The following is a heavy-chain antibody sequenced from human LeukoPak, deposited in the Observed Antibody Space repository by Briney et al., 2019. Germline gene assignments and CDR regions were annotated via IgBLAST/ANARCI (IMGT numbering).Heavy chain of an antibody. CDR3: ARDLGFRLDY. D-gene: IGHD3-16*01. CDR1: GFTFSSYW. J-gene: IGHJ4*02. CDR2: ISSSSSYI. V-gene: IGHV3-21*01. Sequence: GGSLRLSCAASGFTFSSYWMSWVRQAPGKGLEWVSSISSSSSYIYYADSVKGRFTISRDNAKNSLYLQMNSLRAEDTAVYYCARDLGFRLDYWGQGTLVTVSS.